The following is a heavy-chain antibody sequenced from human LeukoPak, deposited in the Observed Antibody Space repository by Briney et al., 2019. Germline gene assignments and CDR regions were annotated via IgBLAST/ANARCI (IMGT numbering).Heavy chain of an antibody. CDR1: GFNFDNYA. J-gene: IGHJ3*02. D-gene: IGHD3-10*01. V-gene: IGHV3-30*04. Sequence: PGKSLTLSCVASGFNFDNYAMHWVRQPLGKGLEWVAVISHDERTKYYADSMKGRFTISRDNSKNTLYLQMNSLRAEDTAVYYCARVWFGDLFGAFDIWGQGTMVTVSS. CDR3: ARVWFGDLFGAFDI. CDR2: ISHDERTK.